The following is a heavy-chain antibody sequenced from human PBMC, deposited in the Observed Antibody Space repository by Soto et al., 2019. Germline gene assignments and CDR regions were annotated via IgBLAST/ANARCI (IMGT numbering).Heavy chain of an antibody. CDR1: GFTFDDYA. D-gene: IGHD4-4*01. Sequence: EVQLVESGGGLVQPGRSLRLSCAASGFTFDDYAMHWVRQAPGKGLEWVSGISWHSGSIGDADSVKGRFTISIDNAKNSLYLQMNSVSAEDTALYYCAKGFGMTTVTSGGGAWGQGTLVTVSS. CDR3: AKGFGMTTVTSGGGA. V-gene: IGHV3-9*01. J-gene: IGHJ5*02. CDR2: ISWHSGSI.